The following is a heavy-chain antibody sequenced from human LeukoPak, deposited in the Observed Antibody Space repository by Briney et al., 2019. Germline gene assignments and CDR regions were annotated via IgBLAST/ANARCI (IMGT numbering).Heavy chain of an antibody. V-gene: IGHV4-59*01. Sequence: SETLSLTCTVSGGSISGYYWNWIRQPPGKGLEWIACSSYNGATNKNPSLKSRVTASVDTSKIQVSLNLSSVTAADTALYYCARTRFSSSTAFDDWGQGTLVTVSS. D-gene: IGHD6-6*01. CDR1: GGSISGYY. CDR3: ARTRFSSSTAFDD. J-gene: IGHJ4*02. CDR2: SSYNGAT.